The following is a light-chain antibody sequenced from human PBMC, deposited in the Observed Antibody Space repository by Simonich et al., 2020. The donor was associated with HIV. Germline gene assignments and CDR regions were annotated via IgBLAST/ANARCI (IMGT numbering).Light chain of an antibody. V-gene: IGKV3-15*01. CDR3: QHYNNGPLT. J-gene: IGKJ3*01. Sequence: EIVMMQSPATLSVSPGERATLSCRASQSISSSLAWYQQKPGQAPMLLIYGASTRATGIPARFSGSGSGTEFTLTISSMQSEDFSDYYCQHYNNGPLTFGPGTKVDIK. CDR2: GAS. CDR1: QSISSS.